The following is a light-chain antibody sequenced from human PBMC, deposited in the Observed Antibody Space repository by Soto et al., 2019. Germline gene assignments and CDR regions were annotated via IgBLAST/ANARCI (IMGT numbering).Light chain of an antibody. CDR1: QSLVHTDGNTY. J-gene: IGKJ1*01. V-gene: IGKV2-30*02. CDR3: MQATYWPWT. Sequence: DVVLTQSPLSLPVTLGQPASISCRSSQSLVHTDGNTYLSWFQQRPGQSPRRLIYKVSNWDSGVPDRFSGSGSGTDFTLKISRVEAEDVGFYYCMQATYWPWTFGKGTKV. CDR2: KVS.